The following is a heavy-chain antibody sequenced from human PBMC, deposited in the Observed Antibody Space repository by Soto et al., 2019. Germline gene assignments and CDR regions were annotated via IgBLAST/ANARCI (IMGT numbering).Heavy chain of an antibody. CDR1: GGSISSSNW. D-gene: IGHD3-22*01. Sequence: PSETLSLTCAVSGGSISSSNWWSWVRQPPGKGLEWIGEIYHRGSTNYNPSLKSRVTISVDKSKNQFSLKLSSVTAADTAVYYCARDHFGSYDSRYYFDYWGQGTLVTVSS. J-gene: IGHJ4*02. CDR3: ARDHFGSYDSRYYFDY. V-gene: IGHV4-4*02. CDR2: IYHRGST.